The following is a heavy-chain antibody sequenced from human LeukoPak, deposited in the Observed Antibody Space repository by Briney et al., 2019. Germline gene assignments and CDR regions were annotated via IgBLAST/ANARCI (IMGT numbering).Heavy chain of an antibody. J-gene: IGHJ6*03. CDR3: ARAYSERYGLGYYYMDV. D-gene: IGHD1-26*01. V-gene: IGHV3-7*01. CDR1: SFTFSSYW. Sequence: GGSLRLSCAASSFTFSSYWMTWVRQAPGKGLEWVANIKEDGSKTFYVDSVKGRFTISRDNAKNSLYLQMNSLRVEDTAVYYCARAYSERYGLGYYYMDVWGKGTTVTVSS. CDR2: IKEDGSKT.